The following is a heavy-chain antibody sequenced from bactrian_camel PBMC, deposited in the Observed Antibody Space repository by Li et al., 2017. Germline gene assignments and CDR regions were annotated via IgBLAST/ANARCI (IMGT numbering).Heavy chain of an antibody. CDR2: IYSGEGGP. D-gene: IGHD5*01. CDR3: AADILCGLDPSDFRY. Sequence: VQLVESGGGTVQAGGSLRISCKASEFVYQTSMCMGWFRQAPGKEREGVAAIYSGEGGPYYADSAKGRFTISRDDAKITVYLQMNSLKPGDSAMYYCAADILCGLDPSDFRYWGQGTQVTVS. V-gene: IGHV3S40*01. CDR1: EFVYQTSMC. J-gene: IGHJ6*01.